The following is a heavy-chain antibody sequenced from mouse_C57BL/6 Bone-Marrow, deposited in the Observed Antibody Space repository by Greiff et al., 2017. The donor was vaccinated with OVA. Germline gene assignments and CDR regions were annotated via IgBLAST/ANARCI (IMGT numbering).Heavy chain of an antibody. V-gene: IGHV14-4*01. CDR3: TSYGNFDY. Sequence: EVQGVESGAELVRPGASVKLSCTASGFNIKDDYMHWVKQRPEQGLEWIGWIDPENGDTEYASKFKGKATITVDTSSNTAYLQLSSLTSEDTAVYYCTSYGNFDYWGQGTTLTVSS. D-gene: IGHD2-1*01. J-gene: IGHJ2*01. CDR1: GFNIKDDY. CDR2: IDPENGDT.